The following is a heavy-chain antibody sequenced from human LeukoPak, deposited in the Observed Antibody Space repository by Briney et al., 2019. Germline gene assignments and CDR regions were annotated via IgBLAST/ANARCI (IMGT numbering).Heavy chain of an antibody. CDR1: GESFSGYY. CDR3: ARRDYCTSTSCYESYNWFDP. J-gene: IGHJ5*02. D-gene: IGHD2-2*01. V-gene: IGHV4-34*01. CDR2: INHSGST. Sequence: SETLSLTCAVYGESFSGYYWSWIRQPPGKGLEWIGEINHSGSTNYSPSLKSRVTISVDTSNNQFSLKLSSVTAADTAIYCCARRDYCTSTSCYESYNWFDPWGQGNLVTVSS.